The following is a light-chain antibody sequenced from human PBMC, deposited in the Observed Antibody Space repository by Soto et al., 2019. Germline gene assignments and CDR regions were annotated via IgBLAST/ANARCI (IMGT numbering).Light chain of an antibody. Sequence: QSVLTQPPSVSGAPGQRVPISCTGSSSNIGAGYAVHGYQQLPGTAPKLLIYGNSNRPSGVPDRFSGSKSVTSASLAITGRQAEDEADHYCQSYDSSLSGSVLGGGTQRTVL. J-gene: IGLJ3*02. CDR1: SSNIGAGYA. CDR3: QSYDSSLSGSV. CDR2: GNS. V-gene: IGLV1-40*01.